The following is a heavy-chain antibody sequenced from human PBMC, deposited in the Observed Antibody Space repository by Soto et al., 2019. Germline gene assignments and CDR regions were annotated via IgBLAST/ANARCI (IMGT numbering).Heavy chain of an antibody. Sequence: HPGGSLRLSCAASGFTFSSYGMHWVRQAPGKGLEWVAVISYDGSNKYYADSVKGRFTISRDNSKNTLYLQMNSLRAEDTAVYYCAKDRTDPIAAAGDYYYYGMDVWGQGTTVTVSS. CDR2: ISYDGSNK. CDR3: AKDRTDPIAAAGDYYYYGMDV. V-gene: IGHV3-30*18. J-gene: IGHJ6*02. D-gene: IGHD6-13*01. CDR1: GFTFSSYG.